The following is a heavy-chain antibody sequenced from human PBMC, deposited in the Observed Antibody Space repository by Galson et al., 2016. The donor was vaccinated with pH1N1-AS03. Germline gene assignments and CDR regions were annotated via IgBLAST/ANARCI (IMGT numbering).Heavy chain of an antibody. CDR2: LTPMLNET. Sequence: SVKVSCKASGGTFGTSAISWVRQAPGQGPEWMGRLTPMLNETSYAQKFQGRVTITAGTSTSTVYMELSSLRSDDTAVYYCATPGGVGYLDNWGRGTLVTVSS. J-gene: IGHJ4*02. D-gene: IGHD3-16*01. CDR3: ATPGGVGYLDN. CDR1: GGTFGTSA. V-gene: IGHV1-69*04.